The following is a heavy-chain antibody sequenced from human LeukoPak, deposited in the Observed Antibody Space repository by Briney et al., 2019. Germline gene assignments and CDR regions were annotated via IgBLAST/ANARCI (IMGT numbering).Heavy chain of an antibody. J-gene: IGHJ4*02. CDR1: GFSFANSV. CDR2: ISGSGDRT. Sequence: GGSLRLSCAASGFSFANSVISWIRQAPGKGPEWVSAISGSGDRTDYADSVRGRLTISRDNSKNTLYLQMNSLRAEATAVYYCARDYDSSGFSPYCWGQGTLVTVSS. D-gene: IGHD3-22*01. CDR3: ARDYDSSGFSPYC. V-gene: IGHV3-23*01.